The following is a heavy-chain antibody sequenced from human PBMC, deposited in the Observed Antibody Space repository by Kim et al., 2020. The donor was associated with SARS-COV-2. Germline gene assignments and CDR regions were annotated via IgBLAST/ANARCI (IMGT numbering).Heavy chain of an antibody. V-gene: IGHV3-20*04. CDR3: ARGVAGYYYYYGMDV. Sequence: GGSLRLSCAASGFTFDDYGMSWVRQAPGKGLEWVSGINWNGGSTGYADSVKGRFTISRDNAKNSLYLQMNSLRAEDTALYYCARGVAGYYYYYGMDVWGQGTTVTVSS. J-gene: IGHJ6*02. CDR1: GFTFDDYG. D-gene: IGHD2-15*01. CDR2: INWNGGST.